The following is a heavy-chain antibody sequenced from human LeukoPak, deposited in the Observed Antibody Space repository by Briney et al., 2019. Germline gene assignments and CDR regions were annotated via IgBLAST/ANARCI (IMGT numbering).Heavy chain of an antibody. V-gene: IGHV3-74*01. CDR2: INSDGSST. D-gene: IGHD1-26*01. CDR1: EFTFSSYW. CDR3: ARSQRDAFDI. Sequence: GGSLRLSCVASEFTFSSYWMHWVRQAPGKGLVWVSGINSDGSSTSYADSVKGRFTISRDNAKNTLYLQMNSLRAEDTAVYYCARSQRDAFDIWGQGTMVTVSS. J-gene: IGHJ3*02.